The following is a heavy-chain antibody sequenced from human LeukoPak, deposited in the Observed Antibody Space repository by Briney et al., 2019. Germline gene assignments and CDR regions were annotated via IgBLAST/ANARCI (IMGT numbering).Heavy chain of an antibody. CDR3: ASISDYYYYYMDV. CDR2: IYYSGST. CDR1: GGSISSYY. V-gene: IGHV4-59*01. Sequence: PSETLSLTCTVSGGSISSYYWSWIRQPPGKGLEWIGYIYYSGSTNYNPSLKSRVTISVDTSKNQFSLKLSSVTAADTAVYYCASISDYYYYYMDVWGKGTTVTVSS. J-gene: IGHJ6*03. D-gene: IGHD2/OR15-2a*01.